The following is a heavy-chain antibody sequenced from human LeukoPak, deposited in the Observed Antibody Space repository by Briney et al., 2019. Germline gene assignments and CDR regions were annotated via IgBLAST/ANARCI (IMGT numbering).Heavy chain of an antibody. CDR2: IYYSGST. J-gene: IGHJ5*02. CDR3: ATQAVYNWFDP. CDR1: GGSVSSTSYY. Sequence: SETLSLTRTVSGGSVSSTSYYWSWIRQPPGKGLEWIGSIYYSGSTYYNPSLKSRVTISVDTSKKQFSLKLSSVTAADTAVYYCATQAVYNWFDPWGQGTLVTVSS. V-gene: IGHV4-39*01. D-gene: IGHD2/OR15-2a*01.